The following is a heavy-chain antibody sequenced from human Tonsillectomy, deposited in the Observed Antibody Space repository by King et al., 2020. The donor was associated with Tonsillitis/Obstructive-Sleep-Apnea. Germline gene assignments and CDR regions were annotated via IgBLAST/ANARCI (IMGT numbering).Heavy chain of an antibody. CDR2: IIPILGVA. D-gene: IGHD2-2*01. CDR3: ARDGGVIVQLHQMLWGGY. Sequence: QLVQSGAEVKRPGSSVKVSCRASGGTFSTSSINGVRQAPGQGLEWMGRIIPILGVANDAQKLQGRVTITADKSTSTAYMELSSLRSEDTAVVYGARDGGVIVQLHQMLWGGYWGQGTLVTVSS. V-gene: IGHV1-69*09. CDR1: GGTFSTSS. J-gene: IGHJ4*02.